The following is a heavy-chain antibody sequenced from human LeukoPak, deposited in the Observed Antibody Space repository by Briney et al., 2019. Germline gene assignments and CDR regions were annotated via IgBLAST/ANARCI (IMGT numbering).Heavy chain of an antibody. CDR1: GFTFSSYG. J-gene: IGHJ3*02. CDR2: ILYDGRST. V-gene: IGHV3-30*18. D-gene: IGHD3-10*01. Sequence: GGSLRLSCAASGFTFSSYGMHWVRQAPGKGLEWVAIILYDGRSTYYADSVKGRFTISRDNFKNTLYLQMSSLLAEDTAVYYCAKDRGSGSFDGFDMWGQGTMVTVSS. CDR3: AKDRGSGSFDGFDM.